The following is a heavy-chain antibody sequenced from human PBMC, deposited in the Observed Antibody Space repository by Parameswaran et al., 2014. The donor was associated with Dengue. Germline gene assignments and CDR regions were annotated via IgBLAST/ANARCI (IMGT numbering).Heavy chain of an antibody. D-gene: IGHD3-22*01. CDR2: ISSSSTI. J-gene: IGHJ1*01. V-gene: IGHV3-48*02. CDR3: ARYYYDSSGYYAEYFQH. Sequence: VRQMPGKGLEWVSYISSSSTIYYADSVKGRFTISRDNAKNSLYLQMNSLRDEDTAVYYCARYYYDSSGYYAEYFQHWGQGTLVTVSS.